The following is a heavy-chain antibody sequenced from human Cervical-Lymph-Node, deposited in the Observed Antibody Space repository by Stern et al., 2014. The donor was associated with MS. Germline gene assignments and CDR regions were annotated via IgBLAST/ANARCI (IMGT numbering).Heavy chain of an antibody. Sequence: VQLVESGPGLVKPSETLSLTCTVSGGSISSYYWSWIRQPPGKGLEWIGYIHYSGSINYNPSLKSRVNLSVDTSKNQFSLSLSTMPAADTAVYYCARHHLVPNYNFAYYFDYWGQGTLVTVSS. CDR2: IHYSGSI. CDR3: ARHHLVPNYNFAYYFDY. V-gene: IGHV4-59*08. CDR1: GGSISSYY. D-gene: IGHD1-1*01. J-gene: IGHJ4*02.